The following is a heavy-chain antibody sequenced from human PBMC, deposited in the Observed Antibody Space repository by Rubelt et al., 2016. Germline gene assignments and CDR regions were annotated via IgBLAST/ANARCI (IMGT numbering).Heavy chain of an antibody. V-gene: IGHV3-15*01. Sequence: EVQLVESGGGLVQPGGSLRLSCAASGFTVSSNYMRWVRQAPGKGLEWVGRIKSKTDGGTTDYAAPVKGRFTISRDDSKNTLYLQMNSLKTEDTAVYYCTAIRGTTRLPWGQGTLVTVSS. CDR3: TAIRGTTRLP. CDR2: IKSKTDGGTT. CDR1: GFTVSSNY. J-gene: IGHJ5*02. D-gene: IGHD1-7*01.